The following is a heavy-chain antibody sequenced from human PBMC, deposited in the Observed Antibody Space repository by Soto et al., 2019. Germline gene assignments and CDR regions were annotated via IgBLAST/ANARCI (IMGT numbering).Heavy chain of an antibody. J-gene: IGHJ4*02. CDR2: ISWNRGTI. D-gene: IGHD1-1*01. V-gene: IGHV3-9*01. CDR3: VKESGEGPTGIGSRFGH. CDR1: GFSFDDYA. Sequence: EVQLVESGGGLVQPGRSLRLSCAASGFSFDDYAMHWVRQAPGKGLEWVSGISWNRGTIAYADSVKGRFTISRDNAKNSLYLQMNGLRAEDTAFYYCVKESGEGPTGIGSRFGHWGQGTLVTVSS.